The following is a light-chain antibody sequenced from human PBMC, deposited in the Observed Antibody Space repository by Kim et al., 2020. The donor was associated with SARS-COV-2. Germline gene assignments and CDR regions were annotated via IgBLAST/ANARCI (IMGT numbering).Light chain of an antibody. Sequence: SGSVGNDFTITSRASQDINKWLDWYQQKQGTAPKLQIYDASSIQSGVPSRFSGSGSGTDFTLSISGLQSEDVATYHCQQSNDFPYTFGQGTKLEI. J-gene: IGKJ2*01. CDR1: QDINKW. V-gene: IGKV1D-12*01. CDR2: DAS. CDR3: QQSNDFPYT.